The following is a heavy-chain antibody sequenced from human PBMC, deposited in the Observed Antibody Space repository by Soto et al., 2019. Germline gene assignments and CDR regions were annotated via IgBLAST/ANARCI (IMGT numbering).Heavy chain of an antibody. V-gene: IGHV3-30*18. Sequence: PGGSLRLSCAASGFTFSSYGMHWVRQAPGKGLEWVAVISYDGSNKYYADSVNGRFTISRCNSKNTLYLQMNSLRAEDTAVYYCAKAVGYSSSWADYWGRGTLVT. CDR3: AKAVGYSSSWADY. CDR1: GFTFSSYG. CDR2: ISYDGSNK. J-gene: IGHJ4*02. D-gene: IGHD6-13*01.